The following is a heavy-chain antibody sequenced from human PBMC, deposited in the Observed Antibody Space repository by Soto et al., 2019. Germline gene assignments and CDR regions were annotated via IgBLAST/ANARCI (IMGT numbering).Heavy chain of an antibody. J-gene: IGHJ6*02. V-gene: IGHV3-33*01. D-gene: IGHD3-22*01. Sequence: QVPMVESGGGVVRPGRSLRLSCSASGFTFRSYAMHWVRQAPGKGLEWVAVIWDDGSTTYFADSVKGRFTVSRDNSKNTLYLQMNNLRVEDTALYFCARDHPPRYDSGGSLHYYGMDVWGQGTAVSVSS. CDR3: ARDHPPRYDSGGSLHYYGMDV. CDR2: IWDDGSTT. CDR1: GFTFRSYA.